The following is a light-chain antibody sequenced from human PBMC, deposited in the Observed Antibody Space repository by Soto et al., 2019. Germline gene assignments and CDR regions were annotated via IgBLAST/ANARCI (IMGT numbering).Light chain of an antibody. CDR1: QSVSSN. CDR2: GAS. J-gene: IGKJ1*01. V-gene: IGKV3-15*01. CDR3: QQYNNWQKT. Sequence: EIVMTQSPATLSVSPGERATLSCRASQSVSSNLAWYQQKPGQAPRLLIYGASTRATGIPARLSGSGSGTECTLTISSLQSEDFAVYYCQQYNNWQKTFGQGTKVEIK.